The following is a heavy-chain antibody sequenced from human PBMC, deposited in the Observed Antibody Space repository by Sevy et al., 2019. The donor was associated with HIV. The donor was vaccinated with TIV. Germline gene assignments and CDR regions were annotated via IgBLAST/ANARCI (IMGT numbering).Heavy chain of an antibody. CDR1: GYTFTSYY. V-gene: IGHV1-46*01. Sequence: ASVKVSCKASGYTFTSYYMHWVRQAPGQGLEWMGIINPSGGSTSYAQKFQGRVTMTRDTSTSTVYMELSSLRSEDTAVYYCAREGGPGGKLTYYFDYWGQGTLVTVSS. CDR3: AREGGPGGKLTYYFDY. D-gene: IGHD2-15*01. J-gene: IGHJ4*02. CDR2: INPSGGST.